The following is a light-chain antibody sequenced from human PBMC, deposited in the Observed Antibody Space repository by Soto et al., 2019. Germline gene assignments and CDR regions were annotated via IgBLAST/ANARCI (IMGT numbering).Light chain of an antibody. Sequence: EIVMTQSPATLSLSPGESATLSCRASQRVSSNVAWYQQKPGQAPRLLIYGASTTANGIPARFNGSGSGTEFTLTISSLQSEDFAVYYCQQYNKWPRTFGQGTRLEIK. CDR3: QQYNKWPRT. CDR2: GAS. V-gene: IGKV3-15*01. J-gene: IGKJ5*01. CDR1: QRVSSN.